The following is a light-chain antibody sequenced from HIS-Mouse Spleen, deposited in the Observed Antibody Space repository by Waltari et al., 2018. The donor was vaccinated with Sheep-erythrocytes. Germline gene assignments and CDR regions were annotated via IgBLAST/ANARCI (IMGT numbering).Light chain of an antibody. CDR3: SSYTSSSTLYV. CDR2: EVS. CDR1: SSDVGGYNY. J-gene: IGLJ1*01. V-gene: IGLV2-14*01. Sequence: QSALTQPASVSGSPGQSITISCTGTSSDVGGYNYVPWYQQHPGKAPKLMIYEVSNRPSGVSNRFSGSKSGNTASLTISGLQAEDEADYYYSSYTSSSTLYVFGTGTKVTVL.